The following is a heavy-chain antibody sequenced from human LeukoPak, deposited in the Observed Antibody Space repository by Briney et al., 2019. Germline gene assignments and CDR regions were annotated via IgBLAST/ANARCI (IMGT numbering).Heavy chain of an antibody. CDR3: ARLGIGVVPTAMLGDYYFDY. D-gene: IGHD2-2*01. CDR2: IYYSGST. J-gene: IGHJ4*02. Sequence: SETLSLTCTVSGGSISSYYWSWIRQPPGKGLEWIGHIYYSGSTHYNPSLKSRVTISVDTSKNQFSLKLSSVTAADTAVYYCARLGIGVVPTAMLGDYYFDYWGQGTLVTVSS. CDR1: GGSISSYY. V-gene: IGHV4-59*08.